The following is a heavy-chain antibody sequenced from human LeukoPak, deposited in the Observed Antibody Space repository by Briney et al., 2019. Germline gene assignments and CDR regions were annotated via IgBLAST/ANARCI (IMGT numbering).Heavy chain of an antibody. CDR2: INHSGST. J-gene: IGHJ3*02. Sequence: SETLSLTCAVYGGSFSGYYWSWIRQPPGKGLEWIGEINHSGSTNYNPSLKSRVTISVDTSKNQFSLKLSSVTAADTAVYYCARASPLDYDSSGYPDAFDIWGQGTMVTVSS. CDR3: ARASPLDYDSSGYPDAFDI. CDR1: GGSFSGYY. D-gene: IGHD3-22*01. V-gene: IGHV4-34*01.